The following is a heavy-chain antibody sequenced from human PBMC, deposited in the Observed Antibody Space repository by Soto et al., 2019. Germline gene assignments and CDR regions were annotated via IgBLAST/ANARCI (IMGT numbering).Heavy chain of an antibody. CDR1: GGTFSSYA. J-gene: IGHJ6*02. CDR3: ARGGSYDFWSGAGYYYYYGMDV. CDR2: IIPIFGTA. V-gene: IGHV1-69*13. Sequence: SVKVSCKASGGTFSSYAISWVRQAPGQGLEWMGGIIPIFGTASYAQKFQGRVTITADESTSTAYMELSSLRSEDTAVYYCARGGSYDFWSGAGYYYYYGMDVWGQGTTVTVSS. D-gene: IGHD3-3*01.